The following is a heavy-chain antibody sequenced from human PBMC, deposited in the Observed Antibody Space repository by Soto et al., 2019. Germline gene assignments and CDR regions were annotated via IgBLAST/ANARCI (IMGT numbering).Heavy chain of an antibody. CDR1: GGTFSSYA. Sequence: ASVKVSCKASGGTFSSYAISWVRQAPGQGLEWMGGIIPIFGTANYAQKFQGRVTITADESTSTAYMELSSLRSEDTAVYYCARAVSDSKTGDAFGHFDYWGQGTLVTVSS. CDR3: ARAVSDSKTGDAFGHFDY. D-gene: IGHD7-27*01. CDR2: IIPIFGTA. J-gene: IGHJ4*02. V-gene: IGHV1-69*13.